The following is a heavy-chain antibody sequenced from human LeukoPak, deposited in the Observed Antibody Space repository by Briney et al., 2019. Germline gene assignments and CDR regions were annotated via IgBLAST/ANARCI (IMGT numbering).Heavy chain of an antibody. D-gene: IGHD2-2*01. J-gene: IGHJ4*02. CDR3: AIRSYCSSTSCHDY. V-gene: IGHV4-39*01. Sequence: PSETLSLTCTVSGGSISSSSYYRGWIRQPPGKGLEWIGSIYYSGSTYYNPSLKSRVTISVDTSKNQFSLKLSSVTAADTAVYYCAIRSYCSSTSCHDYWGQGTLVTVSS. CDR1: GGSISSSSYY. CDR2: IYYSGST.